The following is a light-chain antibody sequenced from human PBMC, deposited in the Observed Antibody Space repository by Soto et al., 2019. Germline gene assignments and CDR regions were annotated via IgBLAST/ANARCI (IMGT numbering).Light chain of an antibody. J-gene: IGLJ3*02. CDR2: SNN. CDR3: AAWDDSLNGRV. V-gene: IGLV1-44*01. Sequence: QSVLTQPPSASGTPGQRVTISCSGSSSNIGSNTVNWYQQLPGTAPQLLIYSNNQRPSAVPDRFSGSKSGTSASLAISGLQSEDEADYYCAAWDDSLNGRVFGGGTKLTVL. CDR1: SSNIGSNT.